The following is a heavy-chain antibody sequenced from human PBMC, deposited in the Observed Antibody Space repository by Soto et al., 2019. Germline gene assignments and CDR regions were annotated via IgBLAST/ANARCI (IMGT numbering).Heavy chain of an antibody. CDR2: ITYDGTNI. J-gene: IGHJ4*02. D-gene: IGHD3-3*01. Sequence: GGSLRLSCAASGFTFSDFSFHWVRQGPGKGLEWVAVITYDGTNIHYADSVRDRFTISRDNSKDTLYLQMNSLRAEDTAVYYCAKDSPSDYEFWSGPSFDYWGQGVLVTVSS. CDR1: GFTFSDFS. V-gene: IGHV3-30-3*01. CDR3: AKDSPSDYEFWSGPSFDY.